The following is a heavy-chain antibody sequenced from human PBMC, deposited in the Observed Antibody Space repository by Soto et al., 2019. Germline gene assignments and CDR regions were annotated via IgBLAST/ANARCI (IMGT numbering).Heavy chain of an antibody. V-gene: IGHV1-18*01. CDR3: ARDTRGIAVAGTFWFDP. J-gene: IGHJ5*02. CDR2: ISAYNGNT. CDR1: GYTFTSYG. Sequence: ASVKVSCKASGYTFTSYGISWVRQAPGQGLEWMGWISAYNGNTNYAQKLQGRVTMTTDTSTSTAYMELRSLRSDDTAVYYCARDTRGIAVAGTFWFDPWGQGTLVTVSS. D-gene: IGHD6-19*01.